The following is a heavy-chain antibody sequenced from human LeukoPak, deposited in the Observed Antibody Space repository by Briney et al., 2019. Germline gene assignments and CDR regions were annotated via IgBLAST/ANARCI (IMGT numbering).Heavy chain of an antibody. CDR3: ARVGYSDFWSGYYWDY. CDR2: ISSSGTTI. CDR1: GFTFSRYS. Sequence: PGASLRLSCAASGFTFSRYSMNWVRQAPGKGLEWISYISSSGTTIYYADSVQGRFIISRDNARSSLYLQMNSLRAEDTAVYYCARVGYSDFWSGYYWDYWGQGTLVTVSS. J-gene: IGHJ4*02. V-gene: IGHV3-48*01. D-gene: IGHD3-3*01.